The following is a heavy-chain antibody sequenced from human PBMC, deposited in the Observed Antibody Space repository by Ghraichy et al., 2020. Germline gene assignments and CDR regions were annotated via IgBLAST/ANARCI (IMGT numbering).Heavy chain of an antibody. V-gene: IGHV4-34*01. Sequence: SETLSLTCAVYGGSFSGYYWSWIRQPPRKGLEWIGEINHSGSTNYNPSLKSRVTISVDTSKNQFSLKLSSVTAADTAVYYCAGERLARWLPSFYFDYWGQGSLVTVSS. D-gene: IGHD5-24*01. CDR3: AGERLARWLPSFYFDY. J-gene: IGHJ4*02. CDR2: INHSGST. CDR1: GGSFSGYY.